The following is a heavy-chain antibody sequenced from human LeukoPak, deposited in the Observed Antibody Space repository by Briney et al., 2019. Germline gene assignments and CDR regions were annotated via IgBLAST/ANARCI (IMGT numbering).Heavy chain of an antibody. CDR3: ASSSSGWHRRWFDP. CDR1: GYSLWIGFY. D-gene: IGHD6-19*01. CDR2: IYHSGST. Sequence: PSETLSLTCAVSGYSLWIGFYWGWIRQPPGKGLEGFGSIYHSGSTYYNPSLKSRVTISVDTSQNQFSLKLNAVSLAGRVVYYCASSSSGWHRRWFDPWGQGTLVTVSS. V-gene: IGHV4-38-2*01. J-gene: IGHJ5*02.